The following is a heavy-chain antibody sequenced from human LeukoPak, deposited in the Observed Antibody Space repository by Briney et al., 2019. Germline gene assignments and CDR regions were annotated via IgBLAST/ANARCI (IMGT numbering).Heavy chain of an antibody. CDR3: ARVWHGSGSWNLDY. J-gene: IGHJ4*02. CDR2: INPNSGGT. D-gene: IGHD3-10*01. V-gene: IGHV1-2*02. CDR1: GYTFTGYY. Sequence: ASVKVSCKASGYTFTGYYMHWVRQAPGQGLEWMGWINPNSGGTNYAQKLQGRVTMTTDTSTSTAYMELRSLRSDDTAVYYCARVWHGSGSWNLDYWGQGTLVTVSS.